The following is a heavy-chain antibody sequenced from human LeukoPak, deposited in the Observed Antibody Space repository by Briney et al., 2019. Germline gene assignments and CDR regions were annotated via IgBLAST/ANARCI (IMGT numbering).Heavy chain of an antibody. CDR3: ARVPPEDSNNHEFYDAFDI. Sequence: PSETLSLTCAVSGGSFSNYYWPWIRQSPGKGLEWIGEINHSGTTVYSPSLKSRVTMSVDTSKTQVSLNVTSVTAADTAIYYCARVPPEDSNNHEFYDAFDIWGQGTVVTVSS. D-gene: IGHD2-8*01. CDR1: GGSFSNYY. V-gene: IGHV4-34*01. CDR2: INHSGTT. J-gene: IGHJ3*02.